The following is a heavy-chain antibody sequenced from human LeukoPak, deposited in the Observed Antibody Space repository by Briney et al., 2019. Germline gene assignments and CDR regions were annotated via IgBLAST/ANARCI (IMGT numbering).Heavy chain of an antibody. CDR2: INPNSGGT. V-gene: IGHV1-2*02. D-gene: IGHD3-10*01. CDR3: ARVGNRMVRGAIHNWFDP. J-gene: IGHJ5*02. CDR1: GYTFTGYY. Sequence: GASVKVSCKASGYTFTGYYMHWVRQAPGQGLEWMGWINPNSGGTNYAQKFQGRVTMTRDTSISTAYMELSRLRSDDTAVYYCARVGNRMVRGAIHNWFDPWGQGTLVTVSS.